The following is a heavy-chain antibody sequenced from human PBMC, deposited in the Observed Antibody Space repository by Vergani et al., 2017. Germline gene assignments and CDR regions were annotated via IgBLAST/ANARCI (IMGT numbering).Heavy chain of an antibody. CDR2: IHYSENT. D-gene: IGHD6-19*01. Sequence: QVQLQESVPGLVKSSETLSLTCSVSFDSIRNLYCNWIRQPPGKGLVWIGSIHYSENTNYNPSLKTRVTISVDTSKNQFSLTLTSVTAADTAVYYCASDTHSGQRADRWGQGILVTVTS. V-gene: IGHV4-59*11. CDR3: ASDTHSGQRADR. J-gene: IGHJ5*02. CDR1: FDSIRNLY.